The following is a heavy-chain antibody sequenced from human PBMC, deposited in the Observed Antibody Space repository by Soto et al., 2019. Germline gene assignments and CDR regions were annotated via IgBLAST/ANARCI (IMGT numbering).Heavy chain of an antibody. D-gene: IGHD3-10*01. J-gene: IGHJ4*02. Sequence: PGGSLRLSCAASGFTFSSYGMHWVRQAPGKGLEWVAVISYDGSNKYYADSVKGRFTISRDNSKNTLYLQMNSLRAEDTAVYYCAKVNTMVRGIDYFDYWGQGTLVTVSS. CDR1: GFTFSSYG. V-gene: IGHV3-30*18. CDR2: ISYDGSNK. CDR3: AKVNTMVRGIDYFDY.